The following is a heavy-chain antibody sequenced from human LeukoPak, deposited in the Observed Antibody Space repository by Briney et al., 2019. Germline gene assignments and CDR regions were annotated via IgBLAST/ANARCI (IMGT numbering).Heavy chain of an antibody. CDR2: IRGSSNNT. V-gene: IGHV3-23*01. J-gene: IGHJ4*02. Sequence: GGSLTLFCTLCRFIFKSYAMMGPRHSPRGGLECVPAIRGSSNNTYSADSVKGRFTISRDNSNNTLYLQMNSLRAEDWAVYYCARQRSVVVAAATNYWGQGNMVTVSP. CDR1: RFIFKSYA. D-gene: IGHD2-15*01. CDR3: ARQRSVVVAAATNY.